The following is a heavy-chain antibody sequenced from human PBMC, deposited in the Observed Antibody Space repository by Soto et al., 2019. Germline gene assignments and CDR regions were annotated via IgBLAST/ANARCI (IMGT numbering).Heavy chain of an antibody. J-gene: IGHJ5*02. CDR3: ARNSRYYYDSSGYDNWFDP. V-gene: IGHV4-30-4*01. CDR1: GGSISSGDYY. D-gene: IGHD3-22*01. Sequence: TSETLSLTCTVSGGSISSGDYYWSWIRQPPGKGLEWIGYIYYSGSTYYNPSLKSRVTISVDTSKNQFSLKLSSVTAADTAVYYCARNSRYYYDSSGYDNWFDPWGQGTLVTVS. CDR2: IYYSGST.